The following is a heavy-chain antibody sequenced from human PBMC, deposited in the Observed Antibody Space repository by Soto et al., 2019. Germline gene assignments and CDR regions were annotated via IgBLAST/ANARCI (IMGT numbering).Heavy chain of an antibody. V-gene: IGHV1-69*06. CDR1: GGTFSSYA. J-gene: IGHJ4*02. Sequence: QVQLVQSGAEVQRPGSSVKVSCKASGGTFSSYAISWVRQAPGQGLEWMGGINPIFGTPHYAQKYQGRVTITADTFTNTAYMEVTRLTSDDTAFYFCARESRHFDYWGQGTLVTVSS. CDR3: ARESRHFDY. CDR2: INPIFGTP.